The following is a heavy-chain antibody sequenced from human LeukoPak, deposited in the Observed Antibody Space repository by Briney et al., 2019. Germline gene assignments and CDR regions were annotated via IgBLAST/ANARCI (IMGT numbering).Heavy chain of an antibody. V-gene: IGHV3-48*03. CDR1: GFTFSSYE. CDR2: VTRSGSPI. J-gene: IGHJ4*02. Sequence: PGGSLRLSCAASGFTFSSYEMNWVRQAPGKGLEWISYVTRSGSPIYYADSVKGRFTISRDNAKNSLHLQMNSLRAEDTAVYYCARGGVWGTYLSSDYWGQGTLVTVSS. D-gene: IGHD3-16*02. CDR3: ARGGVWGTYLSSDY.